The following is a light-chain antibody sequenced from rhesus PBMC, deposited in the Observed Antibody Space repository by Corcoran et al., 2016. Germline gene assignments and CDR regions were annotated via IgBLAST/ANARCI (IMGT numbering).Light chain of an antibody. J-gene: IGKJ4*01. CDR1: QNIYSN. CDR3: QHYYDSPLT. Sequence: DIQMTQSPSALSASVGDRVTISCRASQNIYSNLAWYQQKLGKAPKLLFYASSSLQTGIPSRFSGIGSGTDFTLTFSSLQPEDSATYYCQHYYDSPLTFGGGTKVEIK. V-gene: IGKV1S12*01. CDR2: ASS.